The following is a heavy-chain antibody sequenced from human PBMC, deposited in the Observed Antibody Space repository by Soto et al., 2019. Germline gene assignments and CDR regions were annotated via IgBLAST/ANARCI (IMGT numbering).Heavy chain of an antibody. CDR1: AYSISSGYY. J-gene: IGHJ4*02. Sequence: PSETLSLTCAVSAYSISSGYYWGWIRQPPGKGLEWIGSIYHSGSTYYNPSLKSRVTISEDTSKNQFSLKLLSVTTADTAVYFCAAGEASSRNLAPYYLDFWGQGTLVTVSS. CDR2: IYHSGST. CDR3: AAGEASSRNLAPYYLDF. D-gene: IGHD6-13*01. V-gene: IGHV4-38-2*01.